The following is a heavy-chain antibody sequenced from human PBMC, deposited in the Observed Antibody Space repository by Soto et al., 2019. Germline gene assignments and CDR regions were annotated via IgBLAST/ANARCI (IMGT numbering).Heavy chain of an antibody. CDR2: IIPIFGTA. CDR1: GGTFSSYS. V-gene: IGHV1-69*01. CDR3: ARDGGRHSGGIDY. Sequence: QVQLVQSGAEVKKPGSSVKVSCKASGGTFSSYSINWVRQAPGQGLEWMGEIIPIFGTANYAQKFQGRATITADESTSTAYMELRSLRSEDTAVYYCARDGGRHSGGIDYWGQGPLVTVSS. J-gene: IGHJ4*02. D-gene: IGHD2-15*01.